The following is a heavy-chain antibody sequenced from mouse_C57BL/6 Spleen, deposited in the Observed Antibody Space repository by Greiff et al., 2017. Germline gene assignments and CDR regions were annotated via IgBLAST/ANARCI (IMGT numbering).Heavy chain of an antibody. V-gene: IGHV3-6*01. CDR2: ISYDGSN. J-gene: IGHJ4*01. CDR1: GYSITSGYY. CDR3: ARRNSNYGAMDD. Sequence: EVKLMESGPGLVKPSQSLSLTCSVTGYSITSGYYWNWIRPFPGNNLAWLGYISYDGSNNSSPSLKNRISITRDTSKNQFFLKLNAVTTEDTATYYCARRNSNYGAMDDWGQGTSVTVSS. D-gene: IGHD2-5*01.